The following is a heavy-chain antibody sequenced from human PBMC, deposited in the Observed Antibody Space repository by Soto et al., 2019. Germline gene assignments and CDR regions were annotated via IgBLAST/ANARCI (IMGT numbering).Heavy chain of an antibody. CDR1: GGSFSGYY. Sequence: SETLSLTCAVYGGSFSGYYWSWIRQPPGKGLEWIGEINHSGSTNYNPSLKSRVTISVDTSKNQFSLKLSSVTAADTAVYYCARGIAAAGTQSPHPGFDYWGQGTLVTVSS. CDR3: ARGIAAAGTQSPHPGFDY. V-gene: IGHV4-34*01. J-gene: IGHJ4*02. D-gene: IGHD6-13*01. CDR2: INHSGST.